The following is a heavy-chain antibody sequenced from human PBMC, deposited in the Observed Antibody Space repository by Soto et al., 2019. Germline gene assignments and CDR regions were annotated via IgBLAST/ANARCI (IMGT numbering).Heavy chain of an antibody. CDR3: ARSYHNTAMAEVDY. CDR1: GYTFTSYG. D-gene: IGHD5-18*01. CDR2: ISAYNGNT. Sequence: ASVKVSCTASGYTFTSYGISWVRQAPGQGLEWMGWISAYNGNTNYAQKLQGRVTMTTDTSTSTAYMELRSLRSDDTAVYYCARSYHNTAMAEVDYWGQGTLVTVS. J-gene: IGHJ4*02. V-gene: IGHV1-18*01.